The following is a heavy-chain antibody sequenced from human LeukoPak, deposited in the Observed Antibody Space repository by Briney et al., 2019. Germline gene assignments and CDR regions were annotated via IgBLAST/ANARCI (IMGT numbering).Heavy chain of an antibody. CDR1: GFTFSDYS. J-gene: IGHJ4*02. D-gene: IGHD2-21*02. V-gene: IGHV3-48*01. CDR2: ISRSGNTK. CDR3: ARDRPCSGGDCYFETEFDY. Sequence: PGGSPRLSCAASGFTFSDYSMNWVRQAPGKGLEWVSYISRSGNTKYHADSVKGRFIISRDNALNSLYLQMNSLRADDTAVYYCARDRPCSGGDCYFETEFDYWGQGTLVTVSS.